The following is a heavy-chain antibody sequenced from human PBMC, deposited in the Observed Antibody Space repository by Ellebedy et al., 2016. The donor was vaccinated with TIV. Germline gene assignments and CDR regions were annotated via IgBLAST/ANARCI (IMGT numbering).Heavy chain of an antibody. CDR1: EFTFSDYF. Sequence: GESLKISCAASEFTFSDYFMSWIRQAPGKGLEWVSYISTSGSTIYYADSVRGRFTISRDNAKNSLYLQMNSLRAEDTAVYYCARGWRPYYYYSYAMDVWGQGTTVTVSS. CDR3: ARGWRPYYYYSYAMDV. CDR2: ISTSGSTI. V-gene: IGHV3-11*01. D-gene: IGHD2-15*01. J-gene: IGHJ6*02.